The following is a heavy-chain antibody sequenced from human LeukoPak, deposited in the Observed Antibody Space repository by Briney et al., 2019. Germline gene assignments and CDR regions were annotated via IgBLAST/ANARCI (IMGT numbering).Heavy chain of an antibody. CDR1: GGSFSGYY. V-gene: IGHV4-34*01. J-gene: IGHJ4*02. CDR3: ARATYGDNPLDY. Sequence: SETLSLTCAVYGGSFSGYYWSWIRQPPGKGVEWIGEINHSGSTNYNPSLKSRVTISVDTSKNQFSLKLSSVTAADTAVYYCARATYGDNPLDYWGQGTLVTVSS. CDR2: INHSGST. D-gene: IGHD4-17*01.